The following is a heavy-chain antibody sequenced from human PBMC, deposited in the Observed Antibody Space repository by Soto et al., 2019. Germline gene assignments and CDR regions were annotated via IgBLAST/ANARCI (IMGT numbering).Heavy chain of an antibody. CDR3: AGRSLYGDLYYYYYGMDV. D-gene: IGHD4-17*01. J-gene: IGHJ6*02. V-gene: IGHV5-10-1*01. CDR1: GYSFTSYW. CDR2: IDPSDSYT. Sequence: PGESLKISCKGSGYSFTSYWISWVRQMPGKGLEWMGRIDPSDSYTNYSPSFQGHVTISADKSISTAYLQWSSLKASDTAMYYCAGRSLYGDLYYYYYGMDVWGQGTTVSVSS.